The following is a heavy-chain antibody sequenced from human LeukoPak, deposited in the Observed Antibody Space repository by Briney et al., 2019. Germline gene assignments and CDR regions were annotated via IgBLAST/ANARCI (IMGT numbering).Heavy chain of an antibody. CDR2: IKSKTDGGTT. CDR1: GFTFSNAW. D-gene: IGHD3-16*01. V-gene: IGHV3-15*01. CDR3: TTVGAYIWGYYFDY. Sequence: GGSLRLSCAASGFTFSNAWMSWVRQAPGKGLEWVGRIKSKTDGGTTDYAAPVKGRFTISRDDSKNTLYLQMNSLKTKDTAVYYCTTVGAYIWGYYFDYWGQGTLVTVSS. J-gene: IGHJ4*02.